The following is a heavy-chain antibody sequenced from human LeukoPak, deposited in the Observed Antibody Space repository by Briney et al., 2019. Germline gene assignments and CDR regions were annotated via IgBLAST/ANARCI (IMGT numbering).Heavy chain of an antibody. CDR3: ARKGGTNGYYDFWSGYYPLGAFDI. V-gene: IGHV1-46*01. CDR2: INPDGDNT. CDR1: GYTFTNSY. Sequence: ASVKVSCKASGYTFTNSYIHWVRQAPGQVLEWMGLINPDGDNTNYAQNFQGRVTLTRDTSTSTVYMELSRLRSDDTAVYYCARKGGTNGYYDFWSGYYPLGAFDIWGQGTMVTVSS. D-gene: IGHD3-3*01. J-gene: IGHJ3*02.